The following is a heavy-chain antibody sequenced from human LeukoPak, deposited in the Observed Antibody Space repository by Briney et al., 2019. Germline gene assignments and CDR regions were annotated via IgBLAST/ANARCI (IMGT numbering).Heavy chain of an antibody. CDR3: AIRYGSGEKYYFYYHKDV. V-gene: IGHV1-8*01. Sequence: ASVTVSCKASGYTFTSYAINWVRHAPGQGLEWMGWMNPNSGNTGYAQTFQGRVTMTRNTSTSTAYMELSSLGSEDTAVYYCAIRYGSGEKYYFYYHKDVWGKGTTVTVSS. CDR2: MNPNSGNT. J-gene: IGHJ6*03. D-gene: IGHD3-10*01. CDR1: GYTFTSYA.